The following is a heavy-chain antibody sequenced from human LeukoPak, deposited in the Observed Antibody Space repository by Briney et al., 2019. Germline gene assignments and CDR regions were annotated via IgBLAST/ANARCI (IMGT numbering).Heavy chain of an antibody. CDR2: INPSGGST. CDR3: ARDIWGYCSGGSCYLFDY. CDR1: GYTFTSYY. J-gene: IGHJ4*02. V-gene: IGHV1-46*01. Sequence: ASVKVSCKASGYTFTSYYMHWVRQAPGQGLEWMGIINPSGGSTSYAQKFQGRVTMTRYTSTSTVYMELSSLRSEDTAVYYCARDIWGYCSGGSCYLFDYWGQGTLVTVSS. D-gene: IGHD2-15*01.